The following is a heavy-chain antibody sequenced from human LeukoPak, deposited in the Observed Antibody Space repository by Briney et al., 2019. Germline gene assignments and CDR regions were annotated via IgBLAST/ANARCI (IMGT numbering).Heavy chain of an antibody. V-gene: IGHV1-18*01. J-gene: IGHJ4*02. CDR2: ISAYNGNT. Sequence: GASVKVSCKASGYTFTSYGISWVRQAPGQGLEWMGWISAYNGNTNYAQKLQGRVTMTTDTSTSTAYMELRSLRSDDTAVYYCARDFADYYDSSGAYWGQGTLVTASS. CDR3: ARDFADYYDSSGAY. CDR1: GYTFTSYG. D-gene: IGHD3-22*01.